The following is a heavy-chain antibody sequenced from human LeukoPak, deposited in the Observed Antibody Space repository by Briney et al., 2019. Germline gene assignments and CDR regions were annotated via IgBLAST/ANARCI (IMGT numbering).Heavy chain of an antibody. D-gene: IGHD2-21*01. CDR3: ARANLWWFYNWFDP. CDR2: IYHSGST. J-gene: IGHJ5*02. V-gene: IGHV4-30-2*01. Sequence: PSETLSLTCAVSGGSISSGGYSWSWIRQPPGKGLEWIGYIYHSGSTYYNPSLKSRVTISVDRSKNQFSLKLSSVTAADTAVYYCARANLWWFYNWFDPWGQGTLVTVSS. CDR1: GGSISSGGYS.